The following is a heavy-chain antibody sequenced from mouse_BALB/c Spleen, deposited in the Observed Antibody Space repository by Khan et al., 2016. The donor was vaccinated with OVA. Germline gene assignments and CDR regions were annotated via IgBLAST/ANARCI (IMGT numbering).Heavy chain of an antibody. CDR1: GYAFSNYL. J-gene: IGHJ3*01. Sequence: QVQLKESGAELVRPGSPVKISCKASGYAFSNYLMNWVKQGPGQGLEWIGQIYPGDGNTNYNGKFKDKATLTADKSSSTAYIQLSSLTSEDSAVYFCASSGYDYFAYWGQGTLVTVSA. V-gene: IGHV1-80*01. D-gene: IGHD2-14*01. CDR2: IYPGDGNT. CDR3: ASSGYDYFAY.